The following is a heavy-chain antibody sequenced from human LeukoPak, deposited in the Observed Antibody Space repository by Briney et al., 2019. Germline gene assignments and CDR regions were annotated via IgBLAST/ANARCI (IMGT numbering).Heavy chain of an antibody. D-gene: IGHD4-17*01. J-gene: IGHJ4*02. Sequence: GGSLRFSCAASGFTVSTNYMSWVRQAPGKGLEWVSLIYSGGGTYYADSVKGRFTIPRDNSRNTLSLQMNSLRVDDTAVYYCARGFRSVTTWGYFDYWGQGALVTVSS. CDR1: GFTVSTNY. V-gene: IGHV3-66*01. CDR2: IYSGGGT. CDR3: ARGFRSVTTWGYFDY.